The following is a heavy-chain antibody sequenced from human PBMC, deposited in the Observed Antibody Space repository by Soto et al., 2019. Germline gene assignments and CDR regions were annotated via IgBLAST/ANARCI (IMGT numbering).Heavy chain of an antibody. V-gene: IGHV4-4*02. CDR2: IYRTGST. D-gene: IGHD1-7*01. Sequence: SETLSLTCAVSCGSFTSNNWWTWVRQPPGQGLEWIGEIYRTGSTNYNPSLKSRVTISLDKSENQFSLKVTSLTAADTAVYYCASRDPGTSVDYWGRGTLVTVPQ. CDR3: ASRDPGTSVDY. J-gene: IGHJ4*02. CDR1: CGSFTSNNW.